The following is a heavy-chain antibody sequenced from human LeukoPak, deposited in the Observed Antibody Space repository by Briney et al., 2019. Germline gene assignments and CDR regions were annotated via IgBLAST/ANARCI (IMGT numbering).Heavy chain of an antibody. CDR2: ISTYNGDT. CDR1: VYTFTNHV. D-gene: IGHD2-2*02. CDR3: ARDCSSTSCYSVY. J-gene: IGHJ4*02. V-gene: IGHV1-18*01. Sequence: ASVKVSCKASVYTFTNHVFSWVRQAPGQELECMGWISTYNGDTKYAQNLHGRVTMTTDTSTSTAYMEMRSLRSDDTAVYYCARDCSSTSCYSVYWGQGTLVTVSS.